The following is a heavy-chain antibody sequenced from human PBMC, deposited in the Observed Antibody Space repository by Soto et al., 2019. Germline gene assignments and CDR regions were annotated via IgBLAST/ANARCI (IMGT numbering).Heavy chain of an antibody. J-gene: IGHJ5*01. Sequence: QVQLVESGGGLVKPGGYLRLSCAASGFSFRDYYMGWIRQAPGKGLEWVSYISGGGSDTYYADSVRGRFTISRDNAENLLFLQMNSLRAEDAAVYYCARVSGWSDCWGQGTLVTVSS. D-gene: IGHD6-19*01. V-gene: IGHV3-11*06. CDR2: ISGGGSDT. CDR3: ARVSGWSDC. CDR1: GFSFRDYY.